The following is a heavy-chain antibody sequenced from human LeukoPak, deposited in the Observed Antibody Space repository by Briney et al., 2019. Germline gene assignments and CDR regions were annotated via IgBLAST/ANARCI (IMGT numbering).Heavy chain of an antibody. CDR2: IYYSGST. Sequence: SETLSLTCTVSGGSISSYYWSWIRQPPGKGLEWIGYIYYSGSTNYNPSLKSRVTISVDTSKNQFSLKLSSVTAADTAVYYCARGARGVTLVYFDYWGQGTLVTVSS. CDR3: ARGARGVTLVYFDY. V-gene: IGHV4-59*01. D-gene: IGHD3-10*01. J-gene: IGHJ4*02. CDR1: GGSISSYY.